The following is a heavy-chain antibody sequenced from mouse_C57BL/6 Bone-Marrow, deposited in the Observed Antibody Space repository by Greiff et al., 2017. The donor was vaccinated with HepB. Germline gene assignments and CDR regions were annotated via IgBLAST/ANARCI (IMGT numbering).Heavy chain of an antibody. Sequence: VQLVESGAELARPGASVKMSCKASGYTFTSYTMHWVKQRPGQGLEWIGYINPSSGYTKYNQKFKDKATLTADKSSSAAYMQLSSLTSEDSAVYYCASYANDYFDYWGQGTTLTVSS. J-gene: IGHJ2*01. CDR3: ASYANDYFDY. CDR2: INPSSGYT. CDR1: GYTFTSYT. V-gene: IGHV1-4*01. D-gene: IGHD2-1*01.